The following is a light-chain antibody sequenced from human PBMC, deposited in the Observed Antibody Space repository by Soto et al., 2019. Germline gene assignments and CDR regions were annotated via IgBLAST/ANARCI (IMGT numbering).Light chain of an antibody. CDR1: QTTNVW. V-gene: IGKV1-5*01. Sequence: DIQMTQSPSTLSASVRDRVNITCRASQTTNVWLAWYQVKPGKAPRLLIYDASTLETGIPSRFSGSGSGTEFTLTITGLQTDDFATYYCQQYHSLPLTFGGGTKVDVK. J-gene: IGKJ4*01. CDR2: DAS. CDR3: QQYHSLPLT.